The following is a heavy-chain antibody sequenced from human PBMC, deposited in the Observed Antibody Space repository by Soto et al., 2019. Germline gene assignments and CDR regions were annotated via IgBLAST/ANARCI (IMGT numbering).Heavy chain of an antibody. Sequence: QVQLQESGPGLVKPSETLSLTCTVSGGSINGYYWTWIRQPPGKGLEWIGYIYFTGSTNYSPSLKSRITISSDTSKNQFSLRLTSVTAADTAVYYCARNEHYYGSGSYTMGYWGQGALVTVSS. CDR3: ARNEHYYGSGSYTMGY. CDR1: GGSINGYY. V-gene: IGHV4-59*08. CDR2: IYFTGST. J-gene: IGHJ4*02. D-gene: IGHD3-10*01.